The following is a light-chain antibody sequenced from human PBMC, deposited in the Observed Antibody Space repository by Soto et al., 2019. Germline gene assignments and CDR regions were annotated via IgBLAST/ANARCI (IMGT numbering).Light chain of an antibody. Sequence: EIVLTQSPGTLSLSPGERATLSCRASQSVSTYLAWYQHKPGQAPRLLIYGASSRATGIPDRFSGSGSGTDFTLTISRLEPEDFAVYYCQHYGSSRWTFGQGTKVDIK. V-gene: IGKV3-20*01. CDR3: QHYGSSRWT. CDR1: QSVSTY. J-gene: IGKJ1*01. CDR2: GAS.